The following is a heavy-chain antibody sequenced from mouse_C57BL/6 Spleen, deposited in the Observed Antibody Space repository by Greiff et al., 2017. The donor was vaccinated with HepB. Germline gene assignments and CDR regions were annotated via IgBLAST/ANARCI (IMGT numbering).Heavy chain of an antibody. J-gene: IGHJ3*01. Sequence: VQLQQSGAELVKPGASVKISCKASGYAFSSYWMNWVKQRPGKGLEWIGQIYPGDGDTNYNGKFKGKATLTADKSSSTAYIQLSSLTSEDSAVYFCARSLDSSGYAPFAYWGQGTLVTVSA. CDR3: ARSLDSSGYAPFAY. V-gene: IGHV1-80*01. D-gene: IGHD3-2*02. CDR2: IYPGDGDT. CDR1: GYAFSSYW.